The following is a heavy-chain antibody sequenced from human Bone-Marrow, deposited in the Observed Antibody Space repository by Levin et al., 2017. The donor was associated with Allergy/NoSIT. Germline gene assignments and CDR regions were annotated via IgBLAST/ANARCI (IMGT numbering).Heavy chain of an antibody. CDR3: ARVKILTRYSSSWSRYYYGMDV. Sequence: GASVKVSCKASGGTFSSYAISWVRQAPGQGLEWMGGIIPIFGTANYAQKFQGRVTITADESTSTAYMELSSLRSEDTAVYYCARVKILTRYSSSWSRYYYGMDVWGQGTTVTVSS. V-gene: IGHV1-69*13. J-gene: IGHJ6*02. CDR2: IIPIFGTA. CDR1: GGTFSSYA. D-gene: IGHD6-13*01.